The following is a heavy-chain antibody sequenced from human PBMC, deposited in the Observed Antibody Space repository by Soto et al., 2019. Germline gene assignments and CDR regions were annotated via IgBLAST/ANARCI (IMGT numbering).Heavy chain of an antibody. V-gene: IGHV4-59*12. D-gene: IGHD3-10*01. Sequence: SETLSLTCTVSGGSISNYYWSWIRQPPGKGLEWIGYIDFSGKTKYNPSLRSRLSISVDTSQNQFSLRLNSMTAADTAVYYCTRDSPPPPYFAYYGMDVWGQGTTVTVSS. CDR2: IDFSGKT. CDR3: TRDSPPPPYFAYYGMDV. J-gene: IGHJ6*02. CDR1: GGSISNYY.